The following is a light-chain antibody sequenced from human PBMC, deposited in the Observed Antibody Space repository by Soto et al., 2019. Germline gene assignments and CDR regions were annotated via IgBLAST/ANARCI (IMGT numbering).Light chain of an antibody. CDR1: QSVSSY. J-gene: IGKJ5*01. CDR3: QQYGSSPPIT. CDR2: DAS. V-gene: IGKV3-20*01. Sequence: EFVFTESPCTLSLSPGERATLSCRASQSVSSYLAWYQQKPGQAPRLLIYDASNRATGIPARFSGSGSGTDFTLTISRLEPEDFAVYYCQQYGSSPPITFGQGTRLEI.